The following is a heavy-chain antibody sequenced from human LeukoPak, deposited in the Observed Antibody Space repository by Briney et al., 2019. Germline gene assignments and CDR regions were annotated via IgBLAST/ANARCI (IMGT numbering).Heavy chain of an antibody. CDR2: IWFDGIRK. CDR3: ARDLEDSSPFGAFDM. D-gene: IGHD3-22*01. V-gene: IGHV3-33*01. Sequence: SEGSLRLSCAASGFTFSNYGMHWVRQVPGKGLEWVAAIWFDGIRKYYADSVKGRLTISRDNSKNTLYLQMNSLRAEDTAVYYCARDLEDSSPFGAFDMWGQGTMVTVSS. J-gene: IGHJ3*02. CDR1: GFTFSNYG.